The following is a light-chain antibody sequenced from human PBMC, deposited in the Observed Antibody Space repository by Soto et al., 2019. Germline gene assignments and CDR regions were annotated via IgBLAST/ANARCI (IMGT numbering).Light chain of an antibody. V-gene: IGKV3-20*01. CDR3: QNYVERSPIT. CDR1: QTLGRNY. CDR2: RIS. J-gene: IGKJ5*01. Sequence: ETVLTQSPGTLSMSPGETATLSCRASQTLGRNYLAWYQQKPGQAPRLLIHRISIRAAGISDRFSGSGSGTDFTLTISRLEPEDFALYYCQNYVERSPITFGQGTRLEIK.